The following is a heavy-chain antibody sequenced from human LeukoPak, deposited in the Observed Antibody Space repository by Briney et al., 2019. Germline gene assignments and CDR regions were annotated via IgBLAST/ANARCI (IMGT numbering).Heavy chain of an antibody. J-gene: IGHJ4*02. CDR2: IKQDGSKT. CDR1: GFPFSTYW. Sequence: GGSLRLSCAASGFPFSTYWMTWVRQAPGKGLEWVANIKQDGSKTYYADSVKGRFTIARDDSKNTVYLEMKSLTAEDTALYYCARGGWPFDLWGQGTLVTVSS. CDR3: ARGGWPFDL. D-gene: IGHD1-26*01. V-gene: IGHV3-7*03.